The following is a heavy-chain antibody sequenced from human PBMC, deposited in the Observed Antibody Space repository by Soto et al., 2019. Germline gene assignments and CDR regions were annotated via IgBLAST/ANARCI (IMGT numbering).Heavy chain of an antibody. CDR1: GFTFSGSA. J-gene: IGHJ3*01. D-gene: IGHD3-16*02. V-gene: IGHV3-73*01. Sequence: EVQLVESGGGLVQPGGSLKLSCAASGFTFSGSAVHWVRQASGKGLEWVGRIRSKVNNYATVYAASVKGRFTISRDDSKNTAYLQMNSLKTEDTAVYYCTSHLGELSLRRAFHFWGQGTMVTVSS. CDR3: TSHLGELSLRRAFHF. CDR2: IRSKVNNYAT.